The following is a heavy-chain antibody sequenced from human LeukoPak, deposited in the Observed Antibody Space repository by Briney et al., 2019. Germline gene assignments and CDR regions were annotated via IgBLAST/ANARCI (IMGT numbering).Heavy chain of an antibody. V-gene: IGHV4-4*07. CDR3: ARTRSTAMVKGRYYYYYMDV. Sequence: SETLSLTCTVSGGSISSYYWSWIRQPAGKGLEWIGRIHTSGSTNYNPSLKSRVTMSVDTSKNQFSLKLSSVTAADTAVYYCARTRSTAMVKGRYYYYYMDVWGKGTTVTVSS. D-gene: IGHD5-18*01. CDR2: IHTSGST. J-gene: IGHJ6*03. CDR1: GGSISSYY.